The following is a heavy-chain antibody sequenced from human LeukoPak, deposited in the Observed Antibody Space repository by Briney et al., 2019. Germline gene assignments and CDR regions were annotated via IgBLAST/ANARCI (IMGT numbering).Heavy chain of an antibody. V-gene: IGHV4-59*11. D-gene: IGHD2-2*01. CDR3: ASGTDIVVVPAWFDP. CDR1: GGSIGSHY. CDR2: IYYSGST. Sequence: SETLSLTCTVSGGSIGSHYWSWIRQPPGKGLEWIGYIYYSGSTNYNPSLKSRVTISVDTSKNQFSLKLSSVTAADTAVYYCASGTDIVVVPAWFDPWGQGTLVPVSS. J-gene: IGHJ5*02.